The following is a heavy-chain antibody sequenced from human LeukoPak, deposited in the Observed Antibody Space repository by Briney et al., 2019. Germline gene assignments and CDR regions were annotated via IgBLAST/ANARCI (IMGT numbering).Heavy chain of an antibody. CDR2: ISSTGSPI. Sequence: GGSLRLSCAASGFTFSRFGMNWVRQAPGKGLEWVSYISSTGSPIYYANSVKGRFTISRDNAKNSLYLQMNSLRDDDTAVYYCAQKGGTDYWGQGTLVTVSS. CDR3: AQKGGTDY. D-gene: IGHD2-15*01. V-gene: IGHV3-48*02. J-gene: IGHJ4*02. CDR1: GFTFSRFG.